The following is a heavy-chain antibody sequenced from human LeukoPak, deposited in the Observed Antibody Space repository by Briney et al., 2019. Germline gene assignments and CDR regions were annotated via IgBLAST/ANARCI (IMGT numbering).Heavy chain of an antibody. D-gene: IGHD5-24*01. CDR1: GGSISSSNW. V-gene: IGHV4-4*02. CDR3: AKAGHKRWLQFRVYYFDY. CDR2: IYHSGST. Sequence: SETLSLTCAVSGGSISSSNWWSWVRQPPGKGLEWIGEIYHSGSTNYNPSLKSRVTISVDTSKNQFSLKLSSVTAADTAVYYCAKAGHKRWLQFRVYYFDYWGQGTLVTVSS. J-gene: IGHJ4*02.